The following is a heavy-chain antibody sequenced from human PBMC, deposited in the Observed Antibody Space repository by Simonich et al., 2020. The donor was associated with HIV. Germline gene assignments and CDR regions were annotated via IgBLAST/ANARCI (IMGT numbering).Heavy chain of an antibody. D-gene: IGHD1-1*01. J-gene: IGHJ4*02. V-gene: IGHV4-34*01. Sequence: QVQLQQWGAGLLKASETLSLTCAVYGGSFNDYSWSWIRQPLGKGLGGIGEINHSGSTNYNPSLKSRVTISVDTSKNQFSLELSSVTAADTALYFCASHVNEQDYFDFWGQGTLITVSS. CDR2: INHSGST. CDR3: ASHVNEQDYFDF. CDR1: GGSFNDYS.